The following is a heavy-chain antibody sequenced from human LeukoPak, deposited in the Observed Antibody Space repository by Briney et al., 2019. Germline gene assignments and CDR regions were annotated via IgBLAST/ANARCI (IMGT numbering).Heavy chain of an antibody. J-gene: IGHJ4*02. CDR2: INHSGST. V-gene: IGHV4-34*01. Sequence: SETLSLTCAVYGGSFSGYYWSWIRQPPGKGLEWIGEINHSGSTNYNPSLKSRVTISVDTSKNQFSLKLSSVTAADTAVYYCARGAPRRGSDYWGQGTLGTVSS. CDR3: ARGAPRRGSDY. CDR1: GGSFSGYY. D-gene: IGHD1-26*01.